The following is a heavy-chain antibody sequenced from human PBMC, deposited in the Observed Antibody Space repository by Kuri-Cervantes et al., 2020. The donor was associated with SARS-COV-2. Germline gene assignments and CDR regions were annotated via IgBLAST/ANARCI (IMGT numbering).Heavy chain of an antibody. V-gene: IGHV1-46*01. J-gene: IGHJ3*02. CDR3: ARSISGITGTTAAFDI. CDR1: GYTFTSYY. D-gene: IGHD1-20*01. Sequence: ASVKDSCKASGYTFTSYYMHWVRQAPGQGLEWMGIINPSGGSTSYAQKFQGRVTMTRDTSTSTVYMELSSLRSEDTAVYYCARSISGITGTTAAFDIWGQGTMVTVSS. CDR2: INPSGGST.